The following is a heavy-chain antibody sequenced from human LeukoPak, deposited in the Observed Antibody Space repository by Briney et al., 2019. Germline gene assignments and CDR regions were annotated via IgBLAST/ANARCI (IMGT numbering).Heavy chain of an antibody. CDR3: ATDKYYDSSGYYVH. V-gene: IGHV3-74*01. Sequence: PGGSLRLSCAASRFTFSSYWMHWVRQAPGKGLVWVSRINSDGSSTSYADSVKGRFTISRDNAKNTLYLQMNSLRAEDTAVYYCATDKYYDSSGYYVHWGQGTLVTVSS. CDR1: RFTFSSYW. CDR2: INSDGSST. J-gene: IGHJ4*02. D-gene: IGHD3-22*01.